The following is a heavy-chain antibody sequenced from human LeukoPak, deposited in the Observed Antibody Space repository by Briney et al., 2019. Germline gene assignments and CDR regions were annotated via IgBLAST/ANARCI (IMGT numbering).Heavy chain of an antibody. CDR1: GGSISSYY. V-gene: IGHV4-59*08. J-gene: IGHJ5*02. CDR2: IYYSGST. CDR3: ARLDGGNWFDP. Sequence: SETLSLTCSVSGGSISSYYWSWIRQPPGKGLEWIGYIYYSGSTNYNPSLKSGVTISVDTSKNQFSLKLNSVTAGDTAVYYCARLDGGNWFDPWGQGTLVTVSS. D-gene: IGHD4-23*01.